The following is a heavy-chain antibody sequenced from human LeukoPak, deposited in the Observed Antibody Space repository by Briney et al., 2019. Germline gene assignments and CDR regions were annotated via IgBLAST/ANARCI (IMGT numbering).Heavy chain of an antibody. D-gene: IGHD1-14*01. CDR3: VRVDHEAYNWFDP. J-gene: IGHJ5*02. V-gene: IGHV4-38-2*01. Sequence: SETLSLTCAVSGYSISSGYYWGWIRQPPGKGLEWIGSIYHSGSTYYNPSLKSRVTISVDTSKNQFSLKLSSVTAADTAVYYCVRVDHEAYNWFDPWGQGTLVTVSS. CDR1: GYSISSGYY. CDR2: IYHSGST.